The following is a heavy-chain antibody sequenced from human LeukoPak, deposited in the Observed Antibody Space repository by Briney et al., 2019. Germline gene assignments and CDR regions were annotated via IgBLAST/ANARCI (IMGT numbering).Heavy chain of an antibody. CDR1: GFTFSSYG. J-gene: IGHJ3*02. CDR2: ISYDGSNK. CDR3: ARKAAFDI. Sequence: PGGSLRLPCAASGFTFSSYGMHWVRQAPGKGLEWVAVISYDGSNKYYADSVKGRFTISRDNSKNTLYLQMNSLRAEDTAVYYCARKAAFDIWGQGTMVIVSS. V-gene: IGHV3-30*03.